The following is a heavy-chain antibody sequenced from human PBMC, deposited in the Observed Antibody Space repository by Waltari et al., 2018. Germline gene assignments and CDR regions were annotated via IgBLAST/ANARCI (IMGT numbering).Heavy chain of an antibody. CDR1: GFTFSSYG. J-gene: IGHJ6*02. Sequence: QVQLVESGGGVVQPGRSLRLSCAASGFTFSSYGMHWVRQAPGKGLDWVAVICEDGSNKYYSEAVKGRFTISRDNSKNTLYLQMNSLRAEDTAVYYCASSFRRAKYYYGMDVWGQGTTVTVSS. V-gene: IGHV3-33*01. CDR2: ICEDGSNK. CDR3: ASSFRRAKYYYGMDV.